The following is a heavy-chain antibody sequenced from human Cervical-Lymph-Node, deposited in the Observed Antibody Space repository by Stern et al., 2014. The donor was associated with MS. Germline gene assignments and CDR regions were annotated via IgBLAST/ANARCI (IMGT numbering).Heavy chain of an antibody. V-gene: IGHV1-69*09. Sequence: VQLVESGAEVKKPGSSMNVSCKTSGGTFSSSYAITWMRQAPGQGLGWVGRNIPTLGLANYAQKFQGRVIITADKSTSTTYMELSSLRSEDTAVYYCARGVVSNRAAATLHNLFDPWGQGTLVTVSS. CDR3: ARGVVSNRAAATLHNLFDP. CDR2: NIPTLGLA. J-gene: IGHJ5*02. D-gene: IGHD2-15*01. CDR1: GGTFSSSYA.